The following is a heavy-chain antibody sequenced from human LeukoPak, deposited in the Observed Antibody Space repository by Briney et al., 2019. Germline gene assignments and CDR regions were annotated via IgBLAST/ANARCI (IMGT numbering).Heavy chain of an antibody. CDR1: GGSISSSSYY. D-gene: IGHD5-12*01. CDR3: ARTRGYSGYEVSTYGMDV. V-gene: IGHV4-61*05. Sequence: SETLSLTCTVSGGSISSSSYYWGWIRQPPGKGLEWVGNIYYSGTTNYNPSLVSRVTISVDTSKNQFSLKLRSVTAADTAVYYCARTRGYSGYEVSTYGMDVWGQGTTVTVSS. CDR2: IYYSGTT. J-gene: IGHJ6*02.